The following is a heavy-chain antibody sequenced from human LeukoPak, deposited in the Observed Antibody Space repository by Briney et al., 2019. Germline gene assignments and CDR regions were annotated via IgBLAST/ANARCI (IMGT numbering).Heavy chain of an antibody. V-gene: IGHV3-23*01. CDR1: GFTVSSNY. D-gene: IGHD2-21*01. CDR2: ISGTGGST. Sequence: GGSLRLSCAASGFTVSSNYMSWVRQAPGKGLEWVSLISGTGGSTYHADSVRGRFTISRDNSKNTLYLQMNGLRAEDAAVYFCAKAPVTSCRGAYCYPFDSWGQGTLVTVSS. CDR3: AKAPVTSCRGAYCYPFDS. J-gene: IGHJ4*02.